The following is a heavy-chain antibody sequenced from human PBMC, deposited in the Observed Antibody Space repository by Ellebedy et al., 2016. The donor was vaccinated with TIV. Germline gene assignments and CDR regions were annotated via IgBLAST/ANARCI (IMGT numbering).Heavy chain of an antibody. CDR2: LNPKSGVT. D-gene: IGHD1-1*01. J-gene: IGHJ4*02. CDR1: GYTLTDYY. V-gene: IGHV1-2*02. CDR3: ARGASSEGGNY. Sequence: AASVKVSCKASGYTLTDYYMHWIRQAPGHGLEWMGWLNPKSGVTKYAQKFQGRITMTRDTSMSTAYMELSGLSYDDTAFYYCARGASSEGGNYWGQGTLVTVSS.